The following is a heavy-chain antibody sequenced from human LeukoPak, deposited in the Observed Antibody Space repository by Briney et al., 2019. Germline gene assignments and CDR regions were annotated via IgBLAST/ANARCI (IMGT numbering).Heavy chain of an antibody. V-gene: IGHV4-39*07. Sequence: SETLSLTCTVSGGSISSSSNSWGWIRQPPGKGLEWIGAIYYGGNTYYTSSLKSRVTISIDTSKNQFSLKLSSVTAADTAVYYCARPLEMATLVPFNIWGQGTMVTVSS. CDR3: ARPLEMATLVPFNI. D-gene: IGHD5-24*01. J-gene: IGHJ3*02. CDR1: GGSISSSSNS. CDR2: IYYGGNT.